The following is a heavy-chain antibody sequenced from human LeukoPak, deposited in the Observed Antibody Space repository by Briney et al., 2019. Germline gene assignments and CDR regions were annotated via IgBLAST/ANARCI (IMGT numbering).Heavy chain of an antibody. Sequence: PGGSLRLSCAASGFTFSNSAMHWVRQAPGKGLEWVAFISYDGNYKYYADSVKGRYTISRDNSKNTLYLQMNSLRAEDTAVYFCANDAAQQQLSNLFFGMDVWGQGTTVTVSS. D-gene: IGHD6-13*01. CDR1: GFTFSNSA. CDR3: ANDAAQQQLSNLFFGMDV. J-gene: IGHJ6*02. CDR2: ISYDGNYK. V-gene: IGHV3-30-3*02.